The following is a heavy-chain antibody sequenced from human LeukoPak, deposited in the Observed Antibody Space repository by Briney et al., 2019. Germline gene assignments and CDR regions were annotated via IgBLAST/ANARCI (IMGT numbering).Heavy chain of an antibody. CDR3: ATVPRAAYYDILTGYYLLGY. V-gene: IGHV1-24*01. Sequence: GASVKVSCKVSGYTLTELSMHWVRQAPGKGLEWMGGFDPEDGETIYAQKFQGRVTMTEDTSTDTAYMELSGLRSEDTAVYYCATVPRAAYYDILTGYYLLGYWGQGTLVTVSS. J-gene: IGHJ4*02. CDR1: GYTLTELS. D-gene: IGHD3-9*01. CDR2: FDPEDGET.